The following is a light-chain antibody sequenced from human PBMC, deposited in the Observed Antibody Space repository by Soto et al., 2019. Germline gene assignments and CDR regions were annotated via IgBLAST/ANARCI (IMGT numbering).Light chain of an antibody. V-gene: IGLV2-14*03. CDR3: TSYTSSSTLV. J-gene: IGLJ1*01. CDR2: DVS. CDR1: SSDVGGYNY. Sequence: QSALTQPASVSGSPGQSVTISCAGTSSDVGGYNYVSWYQQHPGKAPKLMIYDVSYRPSGVSSRFSGSKSGNTASLTISGLQAEDEDDYYCTSYTSSSTLVFGTGTKLTVL.